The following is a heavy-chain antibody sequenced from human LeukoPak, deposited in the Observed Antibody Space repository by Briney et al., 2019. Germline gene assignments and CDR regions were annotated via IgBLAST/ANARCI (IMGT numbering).Heavy chain of an antibody. CDR3: ARGRWELPY. J-gene: IGHJ4*02. D-gene: IGHD1-26*01. Sequence: PSETLSLTCTVSGGSISNYYWSWIRQPPGEGLEWIGYIYFSGTTKYNPSLKSRVTISVDTSKNQFSLKLSSVTAADTAVYYCARGRWELPYWGQGTLVTVSS. CDR2: IYFSGTT. CDR1: GGSISNYY. V-gene: IGHV4-59*12.